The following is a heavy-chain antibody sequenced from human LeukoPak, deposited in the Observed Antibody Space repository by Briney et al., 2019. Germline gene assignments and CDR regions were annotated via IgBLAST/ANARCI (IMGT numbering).Heavy chain of an antibody. D-gene: IGHD1-26*01. J-gene: IGHJ4*02. CDR3: TTIVGGY. CDR2: IRSKTDGGTA. CDR1: GFTFSNAW. Sequence: GGSLRLSCTASGFTFSNAWMSWVRQAPGKGLEWVGRIRSKTDGGTADYAAPVKGRFTISRDDSKNTLYLQMNSLKTEDTVVYFCTTIVGGYWGQGSLVTVSS. V-gene: IGHV3-15*01.